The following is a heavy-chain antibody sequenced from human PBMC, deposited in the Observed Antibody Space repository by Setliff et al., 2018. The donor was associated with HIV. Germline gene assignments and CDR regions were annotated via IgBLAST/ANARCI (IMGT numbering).Heavy chain of an antibody. D-gene: IGHD2-2*01. V-gene: IGHV4-34*01. Sequence: PSETLSLTCAVYGGSFSDQYWSWIRQPPGKGLEWIGEINYRGTTNDNPSLGSRVTISVDTSKNQFSLRMTSVTAADTAVYHCARFKPPYCSSRNCYWGAFDIWGQGAMVTVSS. CDR3: ARFKPPYCSSRNCYWGAFDI. CDR2: INYRGTT. CDR1: GGSFSDQY. J-gene: IGHJ3*02.